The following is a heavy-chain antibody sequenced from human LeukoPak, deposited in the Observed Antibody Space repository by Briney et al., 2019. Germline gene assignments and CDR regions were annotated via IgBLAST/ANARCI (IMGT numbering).Heavy chain of an antibody. CDR3: ARMGSITMVRGVIRSFDY. Sequence: SETLSLTCAVYGGSFSGYYWSWIRQPPGKGLEWIGEINHSGSTNYNPSLKSRVTISVDTSKNQFSLKLSSVTAADTAVYYCARMGSITMVRGVIRSFDYWGPGTLVTVSS. D-gene: IGHD3-10*01. J-gene: IGHJ4*02. CDR2: INHSGST. V-gene: IGHV4-34*01. CDR1: GGSFSGYY.